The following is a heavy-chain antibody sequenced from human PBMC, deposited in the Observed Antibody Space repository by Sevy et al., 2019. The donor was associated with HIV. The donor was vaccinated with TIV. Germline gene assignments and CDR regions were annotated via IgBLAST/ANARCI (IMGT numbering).Heavy chain of an antibody. Sequence: GGSLRLSCAASGFTFGDYCMSWVRQAPGKGLEWVAFLKSDVYGGTVDHAASVRGRFVISRDDSKTIAYLQMNDLNTEDPGVYYCTRWNAAKYIFDDWGQGTLVTVSS. D-gene: IGHD1-1*01. J-gene: IGHJ4*02. CDR1: GFTFGDYC. CDR3: TRWNAAKYIFDD. V-gene: IGHV3-49*04. CDR2: LKSDVYGGTV.